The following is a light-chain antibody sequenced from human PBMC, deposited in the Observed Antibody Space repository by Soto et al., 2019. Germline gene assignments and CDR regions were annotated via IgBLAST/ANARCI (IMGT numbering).Light chain of an antibody. CDR1: QTIDSW. CDR2: DAS. Sequence: DIRLTQSPSTLSASTGVRVAITCRASQTIDSWLAWYQQRPGLAPRLLIYDASTLESGAPSRFSGSGTETEFTLTSRSLKADDFSTYHCQQYEGNPRFGQGTTVEVK. J-gene: IGKJ1*01. V-gene: IGKV1-5*01. CDR3: QQYEGNPR.